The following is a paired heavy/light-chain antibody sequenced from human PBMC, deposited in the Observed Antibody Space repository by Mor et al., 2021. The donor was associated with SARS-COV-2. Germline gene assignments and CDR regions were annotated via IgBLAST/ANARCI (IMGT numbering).Heavy chain of an antibody. J-gene: IGHJ3*02. V-gene: IGHV4-39*07. D-gene: IGHD3-10*01. CDR1: GASINSGTYY. CDR3: VRDGITMGAFNI. CDR2: IYYSGTT. Sequence: QLQLQESGPGLVKPSETLSLTCSVSGASINSGTYYWGWIRQPPGKGLEWIGNIYYSGTTYDNPSLTSRVTISVDTSRNSFSLKLTSVTAADTALYYCVRDGITMGAFNIWGQGTMVTVSS.
Light chain of an antibody. Sequence: EIVLTQSPGTLSLSPGERATLSCRASQIVSASYLAWYQHKPGQAPRLLMYHASIRATGIPDRFSGSGSGTDFTLTISRLEPEDFAVYYCQQYGNFYTFGQGTRLEIK. J-gene: IGKJ2*01. CDR1: QIVSASY. V-gene: IGKV3-20*01. CDR3: QQYGNFYT. CDR2: HAS.